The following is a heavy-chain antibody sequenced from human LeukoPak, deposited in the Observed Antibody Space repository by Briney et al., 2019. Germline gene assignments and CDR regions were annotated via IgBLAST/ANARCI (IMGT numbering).Heavy chain of an antibody. V-gene: IGHV1-69*06. J-gene: IGHJ5*02. D-gene: IGHD1-26*01. Sequence: GASVKVSCKASGGTFSSYAISWVRQAPGQGLEWIGGIIPIFGTANYAQKFQGRVTITADKSTSTAYMELSSLRSEDTAVYYCASNGAITGATIYGFDPWGQGTLVTVSS. CDR1: GGTFSSYA. CDR3: ASNGAITGATIYGFDP. CDR2: IIPIFGTA.